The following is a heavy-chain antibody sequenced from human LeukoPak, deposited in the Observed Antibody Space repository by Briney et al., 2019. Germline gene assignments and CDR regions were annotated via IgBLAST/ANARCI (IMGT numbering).Heavy chain of an antibody. D-gene: IGHD2-21*02. J-gene: IGHJ3*02. CDR2: INHSGST. V-gene: IGHV4-34*01. Sequence: PSETLSLTCTVSGGSISSYYWSWLRQPPGKGLEWIGEINHSGSTNYNPSLKSRVTISVDTSKNQFSLQLNSVPPEDTAVYYCARDGDHGAFDIWGQGTMVTVSS. CDR3: ARDGDHGAFDI. CDR1: GGSISSYY.